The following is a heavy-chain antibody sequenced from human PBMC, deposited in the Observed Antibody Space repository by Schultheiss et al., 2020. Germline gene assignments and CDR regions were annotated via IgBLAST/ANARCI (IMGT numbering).Heavy chain of an antibody. CDR3: ATVQTPNSSAWYGYFDL. CDR2: IHHSGGA. CDR1: GGSISGYY. V-gene: IGHV4-59*01. Sequence: SETLSLTCTVSGGSISGYYWSWIRQPPGKGLEWIGYIHHSGGANYNPSLKSRVTISIDTSKNQFSLKLSSVTAADTAVYYCATVQTPNSSAWYGYFDLWGRGTLVTVSS. J-gene: IGHJ2*01. D-gene: IGHD3-22*01.